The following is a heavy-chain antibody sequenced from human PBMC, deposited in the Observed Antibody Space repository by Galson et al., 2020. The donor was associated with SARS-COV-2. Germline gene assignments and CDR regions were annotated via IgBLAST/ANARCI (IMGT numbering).Heavy chain of an antibody. CDR2: FHPEDGEI. CDR1: GYTLTALS. D-gene: IGHD3-10*01. J-gene: IGHJ3*02. CDR3: AILGFGYAFEM. Sequence: ASVKVSCRVSGYTLTALSMHWVRQAPGKGLEWMGGFHPEDGEIVYAQSFQGRLILTEDTSTDTAYMELSSLRPEDTAVYYCAILGFGYAFEMWGPGTVVTVSS. V-gene: IGHV1-24*01.